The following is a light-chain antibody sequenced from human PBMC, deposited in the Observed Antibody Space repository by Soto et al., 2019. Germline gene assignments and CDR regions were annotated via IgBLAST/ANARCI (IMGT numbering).Light chain of an antibody. CDR1: SSDVGYNF. CDR2: DVN. J-gene: IGLJ1*01. CDR3: SSYTGSSTYV. V-gene: IGLV2-14*03. Sequence: QSALTQPASVSGSPGQSITIACTGTSSDVGYNFVSWYQHYPGKAPKLLISDVNYRPSGVSNRFSGSTSGNTASLTISGLLAEDEADYYCSSYTGSSTYVFGTGTKLTVL.